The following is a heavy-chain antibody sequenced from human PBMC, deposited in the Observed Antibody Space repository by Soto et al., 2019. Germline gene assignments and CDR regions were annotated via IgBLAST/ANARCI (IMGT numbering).Heavy chain of an antibody. V-gene: IGHV3-9*01. CDR1: GFTFDDYA. Sequence: EVQLVESGGGLVQPGRSLRLSCAASGFTFDDYAMHWVRQAPGKGLEWVSGISWNSGSIGYADSVKGRFTISRDNAKNSLYLQMNSLRAEDTALYYCAKDRASSSSDYYYGMDVW. CDR2: ISWNSGSI. CDR3: AKDRASSSSDYYYGMDV. J-gene: IGHJ6*01. D-gene: IGHD6-6*01.